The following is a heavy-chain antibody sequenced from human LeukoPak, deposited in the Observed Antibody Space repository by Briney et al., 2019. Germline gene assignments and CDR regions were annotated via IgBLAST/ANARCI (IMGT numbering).Heavy chain of an antibody. D-gene: IGHD1-1*01. CDR3: ARVGSVRGGDY. J-gene: IGHJ4*02. Sequence: SQTLSLTCTVSGGSISSGGYYWSWIRQSPGKGLEWIGYIYHSGNTYYNPSLKSRVTISVDRSKNQFSLKLNSVTAADTAVYYCARVGSVRGGDYWGQGTLVTVSS. V-gene: IGHV4-30-2*06. CDR1: GGSISSGGYY. CDR2: IYHSGNT.